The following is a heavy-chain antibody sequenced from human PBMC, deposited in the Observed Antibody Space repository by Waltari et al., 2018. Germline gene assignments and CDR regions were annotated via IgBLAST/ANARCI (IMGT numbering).Heavy chain of an antibody. D-gene: IGHD1-1*01. J-gene: IGHJ5*01. Sequence: EVQLVESGGGLVQPGGSLRLSCVGSGFTFTDHYMDWVRQAPGKGLEWVSRTKNRGNSNITDYAASVKGRFIGSRDDSKNSLHLQMNNLQTEDTAVYYCARDTATALDSWGQGTLVIVSS. CDR3: ARDTATALDS. CDR2: TKNRGNSNIT. V-gene: IGHV3-72*01. CDR1: GFTFTDHY.